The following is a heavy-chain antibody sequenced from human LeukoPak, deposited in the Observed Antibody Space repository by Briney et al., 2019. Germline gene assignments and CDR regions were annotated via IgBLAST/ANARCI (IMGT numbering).Heavy chain of an antibody. CDR2: IYYSGST. Sequence: SETLSLTCTVSGGSISSGGYYWSWIRQPPGKGLEWIGSIYYSGSTYYNPSLKSRVTISVDTSKNQFSLKLSSVTAADTAVYYCARDTYYYDSSGYYPLDYWGQGTLVTVSS. J-gene: IGHJ4*02. CDR3: ARDTYYYDSSGYYPLDY. D-gene: IGHD3-22*01. CDR1: GGSISSGGYY. V-gene: IGHV4-39*07.